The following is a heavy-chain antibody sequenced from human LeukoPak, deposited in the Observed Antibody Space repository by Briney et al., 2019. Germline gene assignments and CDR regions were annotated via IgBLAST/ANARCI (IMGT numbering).Heavy chain of an antibody. CDR3: ARDRHGSLDY. Sequence: PGGSLRLSCAASGFTFSSNWMHWVRQAPGKGLVWISRINGDGRIIEHAESVKGRFTISRDNSKNTLYLQMNSLRAEDTAVYYCARDRHGSLDYWGQGTLVTVSS. J-gene: IGHJ4*02. V-gene: IGHV3-74*03. CDR2: INGDGRII. CDR1: GFTFSSNW.